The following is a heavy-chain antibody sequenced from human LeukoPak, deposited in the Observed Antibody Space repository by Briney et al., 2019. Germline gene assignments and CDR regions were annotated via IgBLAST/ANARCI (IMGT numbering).Heavy chain of an antibody. J-gene: IGHJ4*02. CDR1: GFTFSNYW. Sequence: GGSQRLSCADSGFTFSNYWMHWVRQAPGKGLVWVSRIKGDGSHTIYADSVKGRFTISRDNSKNTLYLQMNSLRADDTAVYYCAKGSAATRPYYFDYWGQGTLVTVSS. CDR2: IKGDGSHT. D-gene: IGHD6-6*01. V-gene: IGHV3-74*01. CDR3: AKGSAATRPYYFDY.